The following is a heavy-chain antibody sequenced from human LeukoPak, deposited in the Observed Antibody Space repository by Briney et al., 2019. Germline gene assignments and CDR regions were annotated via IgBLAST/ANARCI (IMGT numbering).Heavy chain of an antibody. D-gene: IGHD6-6*01. CDR3: ARERAIASLRPYYFDY. Sequence: GGSLRLSCAASGFTFSDYYMSWIRQAPGKGLEWISYISSSGSTICYADSVKGRFTISRDNARNPLYLQMNSLRAEDTAVYYCARERAIASLRPYYFDYWGQGTLVTVSS. V-gene: IGHV3-11*01. CDR2: ISSSGSTI. J-gene: IGHJ4*02. CDR1: GFTFSDYY.